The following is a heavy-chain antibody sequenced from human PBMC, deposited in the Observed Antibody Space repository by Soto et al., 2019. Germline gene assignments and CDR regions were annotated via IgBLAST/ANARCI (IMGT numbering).Heavy chain of an antibody. CDR2: IYYSGST. CDR1: GGSISSYY. CDR3: ARDRRRYFDWALHDAFDI. J-gene: IGHJ3*02. Sequence: PSETLSLTCTVSGGSISSYYWSWIRQPPGKGLEWIGYIYYSGSTNYNPSLKSRVTISVDTSKNQFPLKLSSVTAADTAVYYCARDRRRYFDWALHDAFDIWGQGTMVTVSS. V-gene: IGHV4-59*01. D-gene: IGHD3-9*01.